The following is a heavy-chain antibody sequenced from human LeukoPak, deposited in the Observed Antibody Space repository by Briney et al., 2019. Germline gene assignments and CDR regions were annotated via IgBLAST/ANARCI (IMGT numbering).Heavy chain of an antibody. D-gene: IGHD2-15*01. CDR1: GFTFSSYA. V-gene: IGHV3-23*01. Sequence: PGGSPRLSCAASGFTFSSYAMSWVRQAPGKGLEWVSGISGSGGSTYYADSVKGRFTISRDNSKNTLYLQMNSLRAEDTAEYYCAKDGEAYCSGGTCYSFDYWGQGTLVTVSS. CDR3: AKDGEAYCSGGTCYSFDY. J-gene: IGHJ4*02. CDR2: ISGSGGST.